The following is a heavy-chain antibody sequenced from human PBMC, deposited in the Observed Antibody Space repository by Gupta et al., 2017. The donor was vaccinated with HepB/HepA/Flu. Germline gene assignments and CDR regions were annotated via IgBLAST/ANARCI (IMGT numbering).Heavy chain of an antibody. CDR3: ARKSGGHCSGGDCYSVDY. J-gene: IGHJ4*02. CDR1: VVTFTGYA. V-gene: IGHV1-69*01. Sequence: HVHMARPGAEVRKPGSSVKFSCTVSVVTFTGYAVHWVRQAPGLGLEWMGGVIPGSGPTIYEQRFKGKVTITAEASTSTAYMEISSLTSDDTAFYFGARKSGGHCSGGDCYSVDYGGTGTLVTVSS. D-gene: IGHD2-21*01. CDR2: VIPGSGPT.